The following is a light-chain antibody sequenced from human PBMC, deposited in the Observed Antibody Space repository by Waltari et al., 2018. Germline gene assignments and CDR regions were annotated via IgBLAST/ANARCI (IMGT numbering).Light chain of an antibody. CDR2: GAS. CDR3: QQYNNWPPLFT. J-gene: IGKJ3*01. V-gene: IGKV3D-15*01. Sequence: EIVMTQSPATLSVSPGDRATLSCRASQSVSSNLAWYQQKPGQAPRLLIYGASTRATDIPARFSGTGSGTEFTLTISSLQSEDFAVYYCQQYNNWPPLFTFGPGTKVDMK. CDR1: QSVSSN.